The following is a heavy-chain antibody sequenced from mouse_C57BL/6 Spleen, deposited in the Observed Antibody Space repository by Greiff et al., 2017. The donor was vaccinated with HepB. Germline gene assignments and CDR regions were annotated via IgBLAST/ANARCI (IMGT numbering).Heavy chain of an antibody. CDR2: IYPRSGNT. Sequence: QVQLQQSGAELARPGASVKLSCKASGYTFTSYGISWVKQRTGQGLEWIGEIYPRSGNTYYNEKFKGKATLTADKSSSTAYMALRSLTSEDSAVYFCARSGGYGTTGDYWGQGTTLTVSS. D-gene: IGHD2-1*01. CDR3: ARSGGYGTTGDY. CDR1: GYTFTSYG. V-gene: IGHV1-81*01. J-gene: IGHJ2*01.